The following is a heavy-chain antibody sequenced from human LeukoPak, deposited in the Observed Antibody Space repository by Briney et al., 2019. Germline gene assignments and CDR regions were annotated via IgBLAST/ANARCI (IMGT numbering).Heavy chain of an antibody. CDR3: ARGVFLAVAGCYYYMDV. V-gene: IGHV6-1*01. CDR1: GDSVSSNSAA. D-gene: IGHD6-19*01. Sequence: PSQTLSLTCAISGDSVSSNSAAWNWIRQSPSRGLEWLGRTYYRSKWYNDYAVSVKSRITINPDTSKNQFSLQLNSVTPEDTAVYYCARGVFLAVAGCYYYMDVWGKGTTVTVSS. CDR2: TYYRSKWYN. J-gene: IGHJ6*03.